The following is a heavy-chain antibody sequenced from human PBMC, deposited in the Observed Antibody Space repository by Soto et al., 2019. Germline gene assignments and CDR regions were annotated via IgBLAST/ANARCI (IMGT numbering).Heavy chain of an antibody. D-gene: IGHD1-20*01. V-gene: IGHV3-30*03. CDR1: GFTFSDYG. CDR3: TFGDNSFDY. Sequence: QVQLVESGGGVVQPGRSLRVSCAASGFTFSDYGIYWVRQAPGKGLEWVALISYDGNNREYGDSVKGRFTISRDNSKNTLYLQTNSLRVEDTAVYYCTFGDNSFDYWGQGTLVIVSS. J-gene: IGHJ4*02. CDR2: ISYDGNNR.